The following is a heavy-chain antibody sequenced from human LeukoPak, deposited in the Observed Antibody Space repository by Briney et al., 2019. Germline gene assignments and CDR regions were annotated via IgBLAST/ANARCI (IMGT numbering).Heavy chain of an antibody. D-gene: IGHD5-18*01. CDR2: INPNSGGT. V-gene: IGHV1-2*02. Sequence: ASVKVSCKASGYTFTGYYMHWVRQAPGQGLEWMGWINPNSGGTNYAQKFQGRVTMTRDTSISTAYMELSRLRSDDTAVNYCATDSYGYRGRLTYWGQGTLVTVSS. CDR3: ATDSYGYRGRLTY. CDR1: GYTFTGYY. J-gene: IGHJ4*02.